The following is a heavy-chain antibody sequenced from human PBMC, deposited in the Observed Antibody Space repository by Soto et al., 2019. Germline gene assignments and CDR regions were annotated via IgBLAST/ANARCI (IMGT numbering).Heavy chain of an antibody. CDR2: IYYRGNA. Sequence: ASETLSLTCSVSDDSINSDKYYWGWIRQPPGKGLEWIGSIYYRGNAYYNPSLQTRVTISLDKSKSQLSLKLNSVTAADSAVYFCARLEGLATISYYFDFWGPGALVTVSS. V-gene: IGHV4-39*01. J-gene: IGHJ4*02. D-gene: IGHD3-9*01. CDR3: ARLEGLATISYYFDF. CDR1: DDSINSDKYY.